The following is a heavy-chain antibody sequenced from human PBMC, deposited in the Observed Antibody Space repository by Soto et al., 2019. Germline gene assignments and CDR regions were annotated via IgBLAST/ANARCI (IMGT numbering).Heavy chain of an antibody. V-gene: IGHV3-23*01. CDR2: LGGADGGT. D-gene: IGHD6-6*01. CDR3: AKAGSSTIYYYYGMDV. Sequence: PGGSLRLSCEVSGFNFRVNGVSWVRQAPGKGLEWVSTLGGADGGTYYADSVKGRFTISRDNSKNTLCLQMNSLRAEDTAVYYCAKAGSSTIYYYYGMDVWGQGTTVTVSS. J-gene: IGHJ6*02. CDR1: GFNFRVNG.